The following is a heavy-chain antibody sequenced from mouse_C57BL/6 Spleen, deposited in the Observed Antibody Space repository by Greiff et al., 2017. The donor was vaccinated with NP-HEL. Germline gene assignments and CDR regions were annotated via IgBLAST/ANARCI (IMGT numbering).Heavy chain of an antibody. CDR2: IHPNSGST. Sequence: QVQLQQPGAELVKPGASVKLSCKASGYTFTSYWMHWVKQRPGQGLEWIGMIHPNSGSTNYNEKFKSKATLTVDKSSSTAYMQLSSLTSEDSAVYYGASGSTTVVAYYFDYWGQGTTLTVSS. D-gene: IGHD1-1*01. V-gene: IGHV1-64*01. CDR3: ASGSTTVVAYYFDY. J-gene: IGHJ2*01. CDR1: GYTFTSYW.